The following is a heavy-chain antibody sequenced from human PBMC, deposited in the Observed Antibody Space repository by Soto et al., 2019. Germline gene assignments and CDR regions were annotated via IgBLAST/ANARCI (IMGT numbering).Heavy chain of an antibody. V-gene: IGHV4-39*01. CDR1: GGSISSSNYY. J-gene: IGHJ5*02. CDR2: IYYSGST. CDR3: ATQEVGGSYVYTFDP. D-gene: IGHD1-26*01. Sequence: SETLSLTCTVSGGSISSSNYYWGWIRQPPGKGLEWIGSIYYSGSTYYNPSLKSRVTISVDTSKNQFSLKLSSVTAADTAVYYCATQEVGGSYVYTFDPWGQGTLVTVSS.